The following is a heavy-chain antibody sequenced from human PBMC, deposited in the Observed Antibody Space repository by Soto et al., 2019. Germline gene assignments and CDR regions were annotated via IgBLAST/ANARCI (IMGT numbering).Heavy chain of an antibody. J-gene: IGHJ4*02. CDR2: MYHSGST. CDR3: ARLLRYFDWLPFFDY. Sequence: SETLSLTCAVSGGSISSGGYSWSWIRQPPGKGLEWIGYMYHSGSTYYNPSLKSRVTISIDRSKNQFSLKLSSVTAADTAVYYCARLLRYFDWLPFFDYWGQGTLVTVSS. D-gene: IGHD3-9*01. V-gene: IGHV4-30-2*01. CDR1: GGSISSGGYS.